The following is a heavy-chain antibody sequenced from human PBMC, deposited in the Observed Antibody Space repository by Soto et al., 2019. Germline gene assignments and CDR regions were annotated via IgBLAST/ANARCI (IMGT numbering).Heavy chain of an antibody. D-gene: IGHD4-17*01. CDR2: TRNKANSYTT. J-gene: IGHJ1*01. CDR3: ARLRAHDYGGVQH. Sequence: EVQLVESGGGLVQPGGSLRLSCAASGFTFSDHYMDWVRQAPGKGLEWVGRTRNKANSYTTEYAASVKGRFTISRDDSKNSLYLQMNSLKTEDTAVYYCARLRAHDYGGVQHRGQGTLVTVSS. V-gene: IGHV3-72*01. CDR1: GFTFSDHY.